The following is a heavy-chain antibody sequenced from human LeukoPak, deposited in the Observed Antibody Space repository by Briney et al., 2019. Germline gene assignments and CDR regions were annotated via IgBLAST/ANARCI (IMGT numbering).Heavy chain of an antibody. CDR2: ISYDGSNK. Sequence: GRSLRLSCAAPGFTFSSHAIHWVRQPPGKGLEWVAVISYDGSNKNYADSVKGRFTISRDNSKDTLYLQMSSLRTEDTALYYCARVTQTLLWFGEFSDWGRGTLVTVSS. J-gene: IGHJ4*02. CDR1: GFTFSSHA. CDR3: ARVTQTLLWFGEFSD. D-gene: IGHD3-10*01. V-gene: IGHV3-30*04.